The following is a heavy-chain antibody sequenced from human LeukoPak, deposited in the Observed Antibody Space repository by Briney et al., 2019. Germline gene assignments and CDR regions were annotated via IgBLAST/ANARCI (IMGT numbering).Heavy chain of an antibody. Sequence: SQTLSLTCAISGDSVSSNSAGWHWIRQSPSRGLEWLGRTYYRSKWYNEYAISVKSRITINPDTSKNQFSLQLNSVTREDTAVYYCARGLDTGCDFWGQGTLVTVSS. D-gene: IGHD5-18*01. CDR2: TYYRSKWYN. V-gene: IGHV6-1*01. J-gene: IGHJ4*02. CDR1: GDSVSSNSAG. CDR3: ARGLDTGCDF.